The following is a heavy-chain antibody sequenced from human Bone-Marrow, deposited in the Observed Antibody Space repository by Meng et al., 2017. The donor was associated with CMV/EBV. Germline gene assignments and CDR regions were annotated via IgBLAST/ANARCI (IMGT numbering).Heavy chain of an antibody. J-gene: IGHJ6*02. D-gene: IGHD3-3*01. CDR1: GFTFSSYW. CDR3: ARDLSYYDFWSGYYTPHYYYYGMDV. V-gene: IGHV3-7*01. Sequence: GGSLRLSCAAYGFTFSSYWMSWVRQAPGKGLEWVANIKQDGSEKYYVDSVKGRFTISRDNAKNSLYLQMNSLRAEDTAVYYCARDLSYYDFWSGYYTPHYYYYGMDVWGQGTTVTVSS. CDR2: IKQDGSEK.